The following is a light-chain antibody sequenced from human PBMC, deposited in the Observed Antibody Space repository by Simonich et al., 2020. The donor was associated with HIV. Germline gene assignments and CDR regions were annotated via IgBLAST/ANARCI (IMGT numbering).Light chain of an antibody. CDR1: QSVLYNSYNKNY. CDR3: QQYYTTPRT. CDR2: WAS. V-gene: IGKV4-1*01. Sequence: DIVMTQSPDSLAVSLGERAPINCKSSQSVLYNSYNKNYFAWYQQKPRPPPKLLSSWASTRESGVPDRFSGSGSGTDFTLTISSLQAEDVAVYYCQQYYTTPRTFGQGTKVAIK. J-gene: IGKJ1*01.